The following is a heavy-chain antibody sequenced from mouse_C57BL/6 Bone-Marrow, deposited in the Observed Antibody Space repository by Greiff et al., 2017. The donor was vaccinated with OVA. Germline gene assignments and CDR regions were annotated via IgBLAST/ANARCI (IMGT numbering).Heavy chain of an antibody. CDR2: INPSTGGT. D-gene: IGHD1-1*01. CDR1: GYSFTGYY. CDR3: ARGVLRYDWYFDV. J-gene: IGHJ1*03. V-gene: IGHV1-42*01. Sequence: VQLKESGPELVKPGASVKISCKASGYSFTGYYMNWVKQSPEKSLEWIGEINPSTGGTTYNQKFKAKATLTVDKSSSTAYMQLKSLTSEDSAVYYCARGVLRYDWYFDVWGTGTTVTVSS.